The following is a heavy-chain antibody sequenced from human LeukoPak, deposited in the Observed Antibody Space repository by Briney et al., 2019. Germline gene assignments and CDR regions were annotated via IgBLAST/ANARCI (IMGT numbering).Heavy chain of an antibody. J-gene: IGHJ4*02. Sequence: GGSLRLSCAASGFTFSNFWMNWVRQVPGKGLVWVTRINSDGSTTGYADSVKGRFTISRDNAKNTLYLQMNSLRAEDTAVYYCARGEVLAPGYWGQGTLVTVSS. CDR2: INSDGSTT. V-gene: IGHV3-74*01. D-gene: IGHD3-10*01. CDR1: GFTFSNFW. CDR3: ARGEVLAPGY.